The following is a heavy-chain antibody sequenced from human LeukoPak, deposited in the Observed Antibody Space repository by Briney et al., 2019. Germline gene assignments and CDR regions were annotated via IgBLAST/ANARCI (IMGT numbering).Heavy chain of an antibody. CDR3: ARGPPYCGGDCHSLIYFDY. Sequence: PSETLSLTCAVYGGSFSGYYWSWIRQPPGKGLEWIGEINHSGSTNYNPSLKSRVTISVDTSKNQFSLKLSSVTAADTAVYYCARGPPYCGGDCHSLIYFDYWGQGTLVTVSS. V-gene: IGHV4-34*01. D-gene: IGHD2-21*02. CDR1: GGSFSGYY. J-gene: IGHJ4*02. CDR2: INHSGST.